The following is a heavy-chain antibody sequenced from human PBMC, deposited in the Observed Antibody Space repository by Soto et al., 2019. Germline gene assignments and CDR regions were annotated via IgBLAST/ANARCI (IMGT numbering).Heavy chain of an antibody. V-gene: IGHV3-23*01. CDR2: MSGSGGSA. D-gene: IGHD3-3*01. CDR1: GFTFSSYA. CDR3: AKGPIFGVENIYDY. J-gene: IGHJ4*02. Sequence: EVQLLESGGGLVQPGGSLRLSCAASGFTFSSYAMSWVRQAPGKGLEWVPGMSGSGGSAYYTDSGKGRFTISRDNSKKTLYLQMNSLRAEDTALYYCAKGPIFGVENIYDYWGQGTLVTVSS.